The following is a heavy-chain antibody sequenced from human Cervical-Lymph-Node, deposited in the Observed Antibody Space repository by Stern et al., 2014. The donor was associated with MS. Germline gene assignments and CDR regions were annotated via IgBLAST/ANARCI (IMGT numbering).Heavy chain of an antibody. CDR1: GFSLSTGGVG. Sequence: QVTLRASGPTLVNPTQTLTLTCSFSGFSLSTGGVGVAWIRQPPGKALEWLAFVHWDDDKRYSPSLKSRLTITKDTSKNQVVLSMTNMDPVDTGTYYCARTYYYESSGTFDFWGQGTLVTVSS. V-gene: IGHV2-5*02. CDR3: ARTYYYESSGTFDF. D-gene: IGHD3-22*01. J-gene: IGHJ4*02. CDR2: VHWDDDK.